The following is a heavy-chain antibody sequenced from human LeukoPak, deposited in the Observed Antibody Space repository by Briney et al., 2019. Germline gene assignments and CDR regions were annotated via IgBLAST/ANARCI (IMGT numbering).Heavy chain of an antibody. Sequence: GASVKVSCKASGYTFTGYYMHWVRQAPGRGLEWMGWINPNSGGTNYAQKFQGRVTMTRDTSISTAYMELSRLRSDDTAVYYCARDLGPYYYYGMDVWGQGTTVTVSS. J-gene: IGHJ6*02. V-gene: IGHV1-2*02. CDR3: ARDLGPYYYYGMDV. CDR1: GYTFTGYY. CDR2: INPNSGGT.